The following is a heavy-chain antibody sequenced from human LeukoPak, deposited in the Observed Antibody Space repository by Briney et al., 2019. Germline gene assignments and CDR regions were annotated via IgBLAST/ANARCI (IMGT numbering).Heavy chain of an antibody. Sequence: KPSETLSLTCTVSGGSISSSSYYWSWIRQPPGKGLEWIGEINHSGSTNYNPSLKSRVTISVDTSKNQFSLKLSSVTAADTAVYYCARGGEDIVLMVYAATRDMDVWGKGTTVTVSS. D-gene: IGHD2-8*01. J-gene: IGHJ6*03. CDR1: GGSISSSSYY. CDR3: ARGGEDIVLMVYAATRDMDV. V-gene: IGHV4-39*07. CDR2: INHSGST.